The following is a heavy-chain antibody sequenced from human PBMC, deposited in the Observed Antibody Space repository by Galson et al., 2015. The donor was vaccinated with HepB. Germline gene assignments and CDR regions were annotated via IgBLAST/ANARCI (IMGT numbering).Heavy chain of an antibody. V-gene: IGHV3-33*01. CDR3: ARKALDYYYGMDV. Sequence: SLRLSCAASGFTFSRYGMHWVRQAPGKGLEWVAVIWYDGSNKYYADSVKGRFTISRDNSKNTLYLQMNSLRAEDTAVYYCARKALDYYYGMDVWGQGTTVTVSS. CDR2: IWYDGSNK. J-gene: IGHJ6*02. CDR1: GFTFSRYG.